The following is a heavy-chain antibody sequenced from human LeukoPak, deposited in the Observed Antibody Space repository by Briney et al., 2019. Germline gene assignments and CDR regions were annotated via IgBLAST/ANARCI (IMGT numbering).Heavy chain of an antibody. D-gene: IGHD5-24*01. CDR1: GGTFSSYA. CDR3: ASPDGYNSNYYFDY. V-gene: IGHV1-69*13. CDR2: IIPIFGTA. J-gene: IGHJ4*02. Sequence: ASVKVSCKASGGTFSSYAISWVRQAPGQGLEWMGGIIPIFGTANYAQKFQGRVTITADESTSTAYMELSSLRSEDTAVYYCASPDGYNSNYYFDYWDQGTLVTVSS.